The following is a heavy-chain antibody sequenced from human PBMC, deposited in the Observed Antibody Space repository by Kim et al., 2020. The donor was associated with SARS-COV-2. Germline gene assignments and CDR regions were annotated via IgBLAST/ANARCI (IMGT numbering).Heavy chain of an antibody. Sequence: KSRVTISVDTSKNQFSLKLSSVTAADTAVYYCARHWGPAGPAVYYYGMDVWGQGTTVTVSS. CDR3: ARHWGPAGPAVYYYGMDV. V-gene: IGHV4-59*08. D-gene: IGHD3-16*01. J-gene: IGHJ6*02.